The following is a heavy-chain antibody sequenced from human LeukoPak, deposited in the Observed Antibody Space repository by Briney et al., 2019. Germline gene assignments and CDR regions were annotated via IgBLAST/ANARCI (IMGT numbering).Heavy chain of an antibody. CDR3: ASYPRYMSSPPFDY. CDR2: INPNTGDT. CDR1: GYTFTGQF. D-gene: IGHD5-12*01. J-gene: IGHJ4*02. Sequence: ASVKVSCKASGYTFTGQFMHWVRQAPGQGLEWMGWINPNTGDTNYAQKFQGRVTMTRDTTINMAYMDLSRLTSDDTAVYYCASYPRYMSSPPFDYWGQGTLVTVSS. V-gene: IGHV1-2*02.